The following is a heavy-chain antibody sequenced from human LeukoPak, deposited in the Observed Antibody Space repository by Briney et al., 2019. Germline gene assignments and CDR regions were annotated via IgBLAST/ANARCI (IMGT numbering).Heavy chain of an antibody. J-gene: IGHJ5*02. CDR2: INSDGSST. CDR1: GFTFSNYG. CDR3: ARDPHGYWLFDP. Sequence: PGGSLRLSCAASGFTFSNYGMHWVRQAPGKGLVWVSRINSDGSSTNYADSVKGRFTISRDNAKNTLYLQMNSLRAEYTAVYYCARDPHGYWLFDPWGQGTLVTVSS. D-gene: IGHD5-18*01. V-gene: IGHV3-74*01.